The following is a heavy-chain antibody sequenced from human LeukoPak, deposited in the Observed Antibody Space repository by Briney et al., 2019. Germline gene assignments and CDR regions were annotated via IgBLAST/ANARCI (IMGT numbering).Heavy chain of an antibody. Sequence: ASVKVSCKASGYTFTGYYMHWVRQAPGQGLEWMGWINPNSGGTNYAQKFQGRVTMTRDTSISTAYMELSRLRSDDTAVYYCARASNRDSTGPIGFWGQGTLVTVSS. CDR2: INPNSGGT. J-gene: IGHJ4*02. CDR1: GYTFTGYY. D-gene: IGHD1-1*01. CDR3: ARASNRDSTGPIGF. V-gene: IGHV1-2*02.